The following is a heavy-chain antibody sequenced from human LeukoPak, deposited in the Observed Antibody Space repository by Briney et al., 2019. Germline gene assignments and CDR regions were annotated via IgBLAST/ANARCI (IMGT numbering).Heavy chain of an antibody. CDR1: GGTFSSYA. D-gene: IGHD6-19*01. J-gene: IGHJ6*03. V-gene: IGHV1-8*03. CDR3: ARRAVDNSYYYYMDV. Sequence: ASVKVSCKASGGTFSSYAISWVRQATGQGLEWMGWMNPKSGNTGYAQKFQGRVTITRNTSISTAYMEVSSLRYEDTAVYYCARRAVDNSYYYYMDVWGKGTTVTVSS. CDR2: MNPKSGNT.